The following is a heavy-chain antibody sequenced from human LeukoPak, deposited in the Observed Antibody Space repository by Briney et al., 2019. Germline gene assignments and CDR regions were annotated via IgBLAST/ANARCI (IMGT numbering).Heavy chain of an antibody. D-gene: IGHD6-13*01. CDR3: AKDSSNWSFDY. V-gene: IGHV3-30*02. J-gene: IGHJ4*02. CDR1: GFSFSAYG. CDR2: IVYDGTIA. Sequence: GGSLRLSCAASGFSFSAYGMHWVRQAPGKGLEWVTLIVYDGTIAYYADSVKGRFTISRDNSKNTLYLQMNSLRADDTAVYYCAKDSSNWSFDYWGQGTLVTVSS.